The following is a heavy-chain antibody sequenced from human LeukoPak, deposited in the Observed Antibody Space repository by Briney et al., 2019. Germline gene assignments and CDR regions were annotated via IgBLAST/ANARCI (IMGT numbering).Heavy chain of an antibody. J-gene: IGHJ6*02. V-gene: IGHV4-34*01. D-gene: IGHD2-15*01. CDR3: ARARVVVVAATRYCYYGMDV. CDR2: INHSGST. Sequence: SETLSLTCAVYGGSFSGYYWSWIRQPPGKGLEWIGEINHSGSTNYNPSLKSRVTISVDTSKNQFSLKLSSVTAADTAVYYCARARVVVVAATRYCYYGMDVWGQGTTVTVSS. CDR1: GGSFSGYY.